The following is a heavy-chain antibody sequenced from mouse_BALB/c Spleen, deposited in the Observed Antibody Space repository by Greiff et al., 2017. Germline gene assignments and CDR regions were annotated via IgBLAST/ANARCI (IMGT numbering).Heavy chain of an antibody. V-gene: IGHV1-5*01. J-gene: IGHJ2*01. CDR1: GYSFTSYW. CDR3: TGGTGTYYFDY. Sequence: VQLKPSGTVLARPGASVKMSCKASGYSFTSYWMHWVKQRPGQGLEWIGAIYPGNSDTSYNQKFKGKAKLTAVTSASTAYMELSSLTNEDSAVYYCTGGTGTYYFDYWGQGTTLTVSS. CDR2: IYPGNSDT. D-gene: IGHD4-1*01.